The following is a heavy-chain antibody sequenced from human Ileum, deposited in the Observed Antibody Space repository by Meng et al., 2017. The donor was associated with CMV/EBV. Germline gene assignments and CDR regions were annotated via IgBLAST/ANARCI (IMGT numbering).Heavy chain of an antibody. V-gene: IGHV4-61*03. CDR3: ARGYSYTYGFDY. CDR2: IYYTGST. D-gene: IGHD5-18*01. Sequence: IVSGGSVSSGSYCWSWIRQPPGKGLEWIGYIYYTGSTNYNPSLKSRVTISIETSKNHFSLRLRSVTAADTAFYYCARGYSYTYGFDYWGQGTLVTVSS. CDR1: GGSVSSGSYC. J-gene: IGHJ4*02.